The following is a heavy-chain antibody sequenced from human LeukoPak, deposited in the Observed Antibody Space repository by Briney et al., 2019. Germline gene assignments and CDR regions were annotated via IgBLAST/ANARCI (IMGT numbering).Heavy chain of an antibody. J-gene: IGHJ6*03. CDR2: ISHSGSTK. Sequence: GGSLRLSCVASGFTFSEYYMNWVRQAPGKGLEWLSFISHSGSTKYYADSVKGRFTISRDNARNSLDLQMSSLRAEDTAVYFCVRGFTSMFTYYYYMDVWGKGTTVTVSS. CDR1: GFTFSEYY. CDR3: VRGFTSMFTYYYYMDV. V-gene: IGHV3-11*04. D-gene: IGHD5-18*01.